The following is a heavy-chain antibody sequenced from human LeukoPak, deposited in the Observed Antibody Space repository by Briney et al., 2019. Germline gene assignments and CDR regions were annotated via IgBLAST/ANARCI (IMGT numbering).Heavy chain of an antibody. CDR2: ISSSGSTI. D-gene: IGHD6-19*01. V-gene: IGHV3-48*04. Sequence: GGSLRLSCAASGFTFSSYGMHWVRQAPGKGLEWVSYISSSGSTIYYADSVKGRFTISRDNAKNSLYLQMNSLRAEDTAVYYCATPRGYSSGWYQEDDAFDIWGQGTMVTVSS. J-gene: IGHJ3*02. CDR3: ATPRGYSSGWYQEDDAFDI. CDR1: GFTFSSYG.